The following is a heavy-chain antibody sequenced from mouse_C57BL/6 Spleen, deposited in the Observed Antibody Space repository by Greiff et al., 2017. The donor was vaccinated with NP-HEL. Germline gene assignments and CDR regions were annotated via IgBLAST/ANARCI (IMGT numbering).Heavy chain of an antibody. CDR2: IWRGGST. V-gene: IGHV2-5*01. Sequence: VQRVESGPGLVQPSQSLSITCTVSGFSLTSYGVHWVRQSPGKGLEWLGVIWRGGSTDYNAAFMSRLSITKDNSKSQVFFKMNSLQADDTAIYYCAKLPTKLGREAMDYWGQGTSVTVSS. D-gene: IGHD4-1*01. J-gene: IGHJ4*01. CDR1: GFSLTSYG. CDR3: AKLPTKLGREAMDY.